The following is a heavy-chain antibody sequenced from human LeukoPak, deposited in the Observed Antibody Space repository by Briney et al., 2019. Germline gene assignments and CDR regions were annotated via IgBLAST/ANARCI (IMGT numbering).Heavy chain of an antibody. CDR1: GFTFSSYG. V-gene: IGHV3-30*03. CDR3: ATVALERHFDY. Sequence: QTGGSLRLSCAASGFTFSSYGMHWVRQAPGKGLEWVGVISYDGSNKYYADSVKRRFTISRDKSKNTLYLQMNSLRAEDTAVYYCATVALERHFDYWGQGTLATVSS. CDR2: ISYDGSNK. J-gene: IGHJ4*02.